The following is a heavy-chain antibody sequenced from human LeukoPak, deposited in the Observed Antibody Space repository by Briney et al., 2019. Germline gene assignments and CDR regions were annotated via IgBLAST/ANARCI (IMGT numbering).Heavy chain of an antibody. Sequence: GGSLRLSCAASGFTFSSYATHWVRQAPGKGLEWVAVISYDGSNKYYADSVKGRFTISRDNSKNTLYLQMNSLRAEDTAVYYCARDGIQLWYTGYYFDYWGQGTLVTVSS. CDR3: ARDGIQLWYTGYYFDY. D-gene: IGHD5-18*01. J-gene: IGHJ4*02. CDR2: ISYDGSNK. CDR1: GFTFSSYA. V-gene: IGHV3-30*04.